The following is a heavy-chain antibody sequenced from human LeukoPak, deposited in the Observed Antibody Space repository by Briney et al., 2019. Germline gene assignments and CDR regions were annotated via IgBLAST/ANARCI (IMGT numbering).Heavy chain of an antibody. CDR3: ARGNAN. Sequence: SETLSLTCTVSGVTINSYYWNWLRQPPGKGLEWIGNISYSRSTNYNPSLKSRLTISLDTSKSQFFQVLSSVTAADTALYYCARGNANWGQGTLVTVSS. CDR2: ISYSRST. J-gene: IGHJ4*02. V-gene: IGHV4-59*01. CDR1: GVTINSYY.